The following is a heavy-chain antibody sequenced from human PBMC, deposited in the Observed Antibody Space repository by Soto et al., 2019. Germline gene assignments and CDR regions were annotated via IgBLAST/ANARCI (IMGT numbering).Heavy chain of an antibody. CDR2: IIPIFGTA. J-gene: IGHJ4*02. Sequence: QVQLVQSGAEAKKPGSSVKVSCKASGGTFSSYAISWVRQAPGQGLEWMGGIIPIFGTANYAQKFQGRVTITTYESTSTAYMELISLRSEDTDVYYCASYDYGNRGLEWGQGTLVTVSS. CDR1: GGTFSSYA. CDR3: ASYDYGNRGLE. D-gene: IGHD4-4*01. V-gene: IGHV1-69*05.